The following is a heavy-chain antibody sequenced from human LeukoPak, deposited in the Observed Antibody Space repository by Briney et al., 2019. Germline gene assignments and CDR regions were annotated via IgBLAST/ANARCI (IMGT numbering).Heavy chain of an antibody. D-gene: IGHD3-22*01. CDR2: IYYSGST. CDR1: GGSISSSFYY. Sequence: PSETLFLTCTVSGGSISSSFYYWGWIRQPPGKGLEWIGNIYYSGSTYYNPSLKSRVTISVDTSKNQFSLKLTSVTAADTAVYYCARDPHLNHDSSGYYYFDYWGQGTLVTVSS. V-gene: IGHV4-39*07. CDR3: ARDPHLNHDSSGYYYFDY. J-gene: IGHJ4*02.